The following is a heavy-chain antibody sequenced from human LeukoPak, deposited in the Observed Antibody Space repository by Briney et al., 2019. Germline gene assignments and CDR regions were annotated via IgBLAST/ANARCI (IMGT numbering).Heavy chain of an antibody. J-gene: IGHJ4*02. CDR3: ARDRLTTVVTFGFDY. Sequence: GGSLRLSCAASGFTFSSYSMNWVRQAPGKGLEWVSSISSSSSYIYYADSVKGRFTISRDNAKNSLYLQMNSLRAEDTAVYYCARDRLTTVVTFGFDYWGQGTLVTVSS. CDR1: GFTFSSYS. CDR2: ISSSSSYI. V-gene: IGHV3-21*01. D-gene: IGHD4-23*01.